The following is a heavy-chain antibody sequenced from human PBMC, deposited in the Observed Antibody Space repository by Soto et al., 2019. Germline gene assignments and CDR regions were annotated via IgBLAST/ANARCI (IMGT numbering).Heavy chain of an antibody. CDR1: GFTFSSYA. Sequence: EVQLLESGGGLVQPGGSLRLSCAASGFTFSSYAMSWVRQAPGKGVEWVSAISGRGGSTYYADSVKGRFTISRDNSKNMLYLKMNIMRAEDTAVYDCARRSSGWYFDYWGQGTLVTVSS. CDR2: ISGRGGST. CDR3: ARRSSGWYFDY. D-gene: IGHD6-19*01. V-gene: IGHV3-23*01. J-gene: IGHJ4*02.